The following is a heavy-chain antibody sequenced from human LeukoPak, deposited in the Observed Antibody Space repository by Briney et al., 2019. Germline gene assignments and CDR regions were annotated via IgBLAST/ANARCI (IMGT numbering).Heavy chain of an antibody. CDR2: INSDGSGT. Sequence: GGSLRLSCAASGFTFSSYWMHWVRQAPGKGLVWVSRINSDGSGTTYADSVKGRFTISRDNAKNTLYLHMNSLRAEDTAVYYCARGPRSPNNYYMDVWGKGTMVTVSS. V-gene: IGHV3-74*01. J-gene: IGHJ6*03. CDR3: ARGPRSPNNYYMDV. CDR1: GFTFSSYW.